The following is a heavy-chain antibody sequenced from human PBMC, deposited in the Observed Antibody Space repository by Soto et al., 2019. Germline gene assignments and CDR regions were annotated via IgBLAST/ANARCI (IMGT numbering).Heavy chain of an antibody. CDR1: GGAFSNYA. V-gene: IGHV1-69*01. J-gene: IGHJ6*02. D-gene: IGHD6-13*01. CDR3: AREMPSTADAYFYYGLDV. Sequence: QVQLVQSGAEVKRPGSSVKVSCKAAGGAFSNYAIYWVRHAPGQGLEWLGAIVPVFPSVYYAPKFQGRLTITADASTNTVYMMLTSLKSEDTAVYYCAREMPSTADAYFYYGLDVWGQGTSVTVSS. CDR2: IVPVFPSV.